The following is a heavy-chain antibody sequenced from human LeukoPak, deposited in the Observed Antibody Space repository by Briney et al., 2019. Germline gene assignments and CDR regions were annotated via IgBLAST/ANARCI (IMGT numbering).Heavy chain of an antibody. CDR1: GFTFDDYG. J-gene: IGHJ4*02. CDR2: ISRGGRTV. Sequence: GGSLRLSCAASGFTFDDYGMSWVRQAPGKGLDWVAYISRGGRTVDYADSVKGRFTISRDSAKNALYLQMNSLRAEDTAVYYCARVAMIVAKPYDNWGQGTLVTASS. CDR3: ARVAMIVAKPYDN. D-gene: IGHD3-22*01. V-gene: IGHV3-48*03.